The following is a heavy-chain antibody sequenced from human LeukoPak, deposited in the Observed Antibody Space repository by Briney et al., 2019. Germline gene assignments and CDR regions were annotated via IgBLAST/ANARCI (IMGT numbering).Heavy chain of an antibody. V-gene: IGHV1-2*06. J-gene: IGHJ2*01. Sequence: GASVKVSCKASGGTFSSYAISWVRQAPGQGLEWMGRINPNSGATNYTQKFQGRVTMTRDTSISTAYMELTTLRSDDMAVYYCAKSIEYCGADCYGYFDLWGRGTLVTVSS. CDR1: GGTFSSYA. CDR3: AKSIEYCGADCYGYFDL. D-gene: IGHD2-21*02. CDR2: INPNSGAT.